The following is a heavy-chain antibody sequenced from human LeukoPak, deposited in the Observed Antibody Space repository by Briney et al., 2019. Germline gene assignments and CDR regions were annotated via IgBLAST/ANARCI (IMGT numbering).Heavy chain of an antibody. Sequence: PSETLSLTCAVYGGSFSGYYWSWIRQPPGKGLEWIGEINHSGSTNYNPSLKSRVTISVDTSKNQFSLKLSSVTAADTAVYYCARLRRDCWGQGTLVTVSS. D-gene: IGHD2-21*01. J-gene: IGHJ1*01. CDR1: GGSFSGYY. CDR3: ARLRRDC. V-gene: IGHV4-34*01. CDR2: INHSGST.